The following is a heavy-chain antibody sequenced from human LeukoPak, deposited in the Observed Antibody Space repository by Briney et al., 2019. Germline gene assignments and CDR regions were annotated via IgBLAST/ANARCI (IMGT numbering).Heavy chain of an antibody. Sequence: SETLSLTCTVSGGSVSSGSYYWSWIRQPPGKGLEWVGEINHSGSTNYNPSLKSRVTISVDTSKNQFSLKLSSVTAADTAVYYCASRNHTAMGSDYFDYWGQGTLVTVSS. CDR1: GGSVSSGSYY. D-gene: IGHD5-18*01. V-gene: IGHV4-39*07. J-gene: IGHJ4*02. CDR3: ASRNHTAMGSDYFDY. CDR2: INHSGST.